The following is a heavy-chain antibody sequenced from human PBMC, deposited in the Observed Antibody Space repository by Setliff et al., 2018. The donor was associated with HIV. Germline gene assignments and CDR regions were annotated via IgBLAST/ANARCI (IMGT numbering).Heavy chain of an antibody. CDR2: IWYDANNK. J-gene: IGHJ6*03. CDR3: AKEQVPAAIQFHYYYMDV. V-gene: IGHV3-33*06. Sequence: GGSLRLSCAASGFTFSNYGMHWVRQAPGKGLGWVAVIWYDANNKYYADSVKGRFTISRDNSKNTLYLQMNSLRAEDTAVYYCAKEQVPAAIQFHYYYMDVWGKGTTVTVSS. CDR1: GFTFSNYG. D-gene: IGHD2-2*01.